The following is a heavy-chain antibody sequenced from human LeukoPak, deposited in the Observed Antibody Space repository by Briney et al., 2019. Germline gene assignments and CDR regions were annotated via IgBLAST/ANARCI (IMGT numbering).Heavy chain of an antibody. Sequence: GGSLRLSCAASGFTFSSYSMNWVRQAPGEGLVWVSHINNDGSTTTYADSVKGRFTISRDNAKNTLFLEVNSLRVEDTAVYYCARDRGYSFDYWGRGALVTVSS. CDR3: ARDRGYSFDY. CDR1: GFTFSSYS. J-gene: IGHJ4*02. CDR2: INNDGSTT. D-gene: IGHD3-22*01. V-gene: IGHV3-74*01.